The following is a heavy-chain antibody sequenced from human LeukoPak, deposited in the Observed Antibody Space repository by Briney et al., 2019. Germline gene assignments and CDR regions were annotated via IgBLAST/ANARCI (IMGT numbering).Heavy chain of an antibody. Sequence: SETLSLTCTVSGGSISSYYWSWIRQPPGKGLEWIGYIYYSGSTNYSPSLKGRVTISVDTSKNQFSLKLSSVTAADTAVYYCAKSPGRYYGPGDGFDPWGQGTLVTVSS. CDR2: IYYSGST. J-gene: IGHJ5*02. D-gene: IGHD3-10*01. CDR3: AKSPGRYYGPGDGFDP. CDR1: GGSISSYY. V-gene: IGHV4-59*08.